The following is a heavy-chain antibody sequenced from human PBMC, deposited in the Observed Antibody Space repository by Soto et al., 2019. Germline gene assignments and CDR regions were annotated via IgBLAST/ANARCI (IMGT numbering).Heavy chain of an antibody. CDR3: ARADPGDCSSTSCHGYYYGMDV. J-gene: IGHJ6*02. CDR1: GGTFSSYA. D-gene: IGHD2-2*01. CDR2: IIPIFGTA. Sequence: SVKVTCKASGGTFSSYAISWVRQAPGQGLEWMGGIIPIFGTANYAQKFQGRVTITADESTSTAYMELSSLRSEDTAVYYCARADPGDCSSTSCHGYYYGMDVWGQGTTVTVSS. V-gene: IGHV1-69*13.